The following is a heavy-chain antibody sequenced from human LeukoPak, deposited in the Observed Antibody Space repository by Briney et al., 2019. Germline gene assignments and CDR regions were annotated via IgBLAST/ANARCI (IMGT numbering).Heavy chain of an antibody. D-gene: IGHD5-18*01. CDR1: GFTFSSCE. Sequence: GSLRLSCAASGFTFSSCEMNWVRQAPGKGLEWVSYISNSGSTIYYADSVKGRFTISRDNAKNSLYLQMNSLRAEDTAVYYCARDGVDTAMVYAFDIWGQGTMVTVSS. CDR2: ISNSGSTI. V-gene: IGHV3-48*03. J-gene: IGHJ3*02. CDR3: ARDGVDTAMVYAFDI.